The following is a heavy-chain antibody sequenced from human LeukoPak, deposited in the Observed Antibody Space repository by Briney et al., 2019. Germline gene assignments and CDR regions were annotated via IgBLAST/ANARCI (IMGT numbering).Heavy chain of an antibody. J-gene: IGHJ5*02. CDR2: IRYDGSNK. Sequence: GGSLRLSCAASGFTFSSYGMHWVRQAPGKGLEWVAFIRYDGSNKYYADSVKGRFTISRDNSKNTLYLQMNSLRAEDTAVYYCARDRSSSWLDWFDPWGQGTLVTVSS. CDR3: ARDRSSSWLDWFDP. D-gene: IGHD6-13*01. V-gene: IGHV3-30*02. CDR1: GFTFSSYG.